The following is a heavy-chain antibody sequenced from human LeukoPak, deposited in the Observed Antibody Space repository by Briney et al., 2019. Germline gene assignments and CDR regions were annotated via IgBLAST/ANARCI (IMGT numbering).Heavy chain of an antibody. CDR3: ARHKGVSGTDYFDY. D-gene: IGHD3-10*01. V-gene: IGHV4-39*01. J-gene: IGHJ4*02. CDR1: GGSIRSSNYY. Sequence: SETLSLTCTVSGGSIRSSNYYWGWIRQPPGKGLEWIGSIYYSGSAYYNPSLKSRVTISVDTSKNQFSLKLNSVTAADTAVFYCARHKGVSGTDYFDYWGQGTLVTVSS. CDR2: IYYSGSA.